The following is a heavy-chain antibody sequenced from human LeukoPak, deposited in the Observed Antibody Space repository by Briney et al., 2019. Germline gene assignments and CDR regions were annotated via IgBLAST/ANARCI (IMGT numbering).Heavy chain of an antibody. CDR1: GFAVSSNY. CDR3: ASSIAAAGRGYYYYYGMDV. CDR2: IYSGGST. Sequence: GGSLRLSCAASGFAVSSNYMSWVRQAPGKGLEWVSVIYSGGSTYYADSVKGRFTISRHNSKNTLYLQMNSLRAEDTAVYYCASSIAAAGRGYYYYYGMDVWGQGTTVTVSS. V-gene: IGHV3-53*04. D-gene: IGHD6-13*01. J-gene: IGHJ6*02.